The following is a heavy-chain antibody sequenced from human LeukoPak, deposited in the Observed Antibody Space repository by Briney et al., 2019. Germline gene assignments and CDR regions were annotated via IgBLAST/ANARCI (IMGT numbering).Heavy chain of an antibody. D-gene: IGHD3-3*01. CDR1: GYTFTSYG. V-gene: IGHV1-18*01. CDR3: AREWGDFWSGFHYYYMDV. J-gene: IGHJ6*03. CDR2: ISAYNGNT. Sequence: ASVKVSCKASGYTFTSYGISWVRQAPGQGLEWMGWISAYNGNTNYAQKLQGRVTMTTDTSTSTAYMEPRSLRSDDTAVYYCAREWGDFWSGFHYYYMDVWGKGTTVTVSS.